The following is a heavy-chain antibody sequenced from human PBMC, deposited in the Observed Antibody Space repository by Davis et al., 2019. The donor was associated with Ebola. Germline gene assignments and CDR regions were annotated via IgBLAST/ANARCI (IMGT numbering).Heavy chain of an antibody. CDR3: ARVVVIPPGVVGFDY. Sequence: GESLKISCAASGFTFSDYYMSWIRQAPGKGLEWVSYISSSGSTIYYADSVKGRFTISRDNAKNSLYLQMNSLRAEDTAVYYCARVVVIPPGVVGFDYWGQGTLVTVSS. J-gene: IGHJ4*02. V-gene: IGHV3-11*04. D-gene: IGHD3-22*01. CDR2: ISSSGSTI. CDR1: GFTFSDYY.